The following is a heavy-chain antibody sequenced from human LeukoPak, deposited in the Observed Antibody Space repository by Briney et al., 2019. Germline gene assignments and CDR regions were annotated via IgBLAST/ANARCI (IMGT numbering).Heavy chain of an antibody. J-gene: IGHJ4*02. V-gene: IGHV3-23*01. CDR1: GFTVSSNY. CDR3: ARGIPQTGVMLDY. CDR2: ISGSGGRT. D-gene: IGHD2-21*01. Sequence: GGSLRLSCAASGFTVSSNYMSWVRQAPGKGLEWVSAISGSGGRTYYADSVKGRFTISGDNSKNTLYLQMNSLRAEDTAVYYCARGIPQTGVMLDYWGQGTLVTVPS.